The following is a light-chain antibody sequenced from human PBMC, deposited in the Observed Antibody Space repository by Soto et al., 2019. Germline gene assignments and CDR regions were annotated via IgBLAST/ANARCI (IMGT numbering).Light chain of an antibody. CDR3: QQRSNWPPVT. Sequence: EIVLTQSPATLSLSPGERATLSCRVSQSVSSYLAWYQQKPGQAPRLLIYDASNRATGIPARFSGSGSGTDFTLTISSREPEDFAIYYCQQRSNWPPVTFGGGTKVEIK. CDR2: DAS. CDR1: QSVSSY. V-gene: IGKV3-11*01. J-gene: IGKJ4*01.